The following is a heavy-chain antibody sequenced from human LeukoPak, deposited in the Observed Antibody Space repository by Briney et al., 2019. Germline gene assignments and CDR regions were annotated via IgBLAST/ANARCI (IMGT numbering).Heavy chain of an antibody. CDR1: GFTFSSYP. V-gene: IGHV3-64D*09. D-gene: IGHD4-23*01. J-gene: IGHJ4*02. CDR2: INNNGGST. CDR3: VKDYGGRKGTFDY. Sequence: GGSLRLSCSASGFTFSSYPMHWVRQAPGKGLEYVSAINNNGGSTYYADSVKGRFTISRDNSKNKLYLQMSSLRAEDTAVYYCVKDYGGRKGTFDYWGQGTLVTVSS.